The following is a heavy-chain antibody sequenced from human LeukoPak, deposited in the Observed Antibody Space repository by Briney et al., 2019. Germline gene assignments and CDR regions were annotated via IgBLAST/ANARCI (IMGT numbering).Heavy chain of an antibody. CDR1: GFSFSDYW. CDR3: ARDYWGSGDY. J-gene: IGHJ4*02. V-gene: IGHV3-74*01. CDR2: VKGDGSGI. D-gene: IGHD7-27*01. Sequence: GGSLRLSCAASGFSFSDYWMLWVRQAPGKGLLWVSRVKGDGSGITYADSVKGRFTISRDNAKDTLYLQMNSLRVEDTAVYYCARDYWGSGDYWGQGTLVTVSS.